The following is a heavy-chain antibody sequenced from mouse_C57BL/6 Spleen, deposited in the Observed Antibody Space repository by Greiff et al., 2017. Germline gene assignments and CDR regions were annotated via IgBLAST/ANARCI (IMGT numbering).Heavy chain of an antibody. J-gene: IGHJ2*01. D-gene: IGHD1-2*01. Sequence: QVQLQQPGAELVKPGASVKLSCKASGYTFTSYWMHWVKQRPGQGLEWIGMIHPNSGSTNYNEKFKSKATLTVDKSSSTAYMQLSSLTSEDSAVYYCARYGSITYDFDYWGQGTTLTVSS. V-gene: IGHV1-64*01. CDR2: IHPNSGST. CDR3: ARYGSITYDFDY. CDR1: GYTFTSYW.